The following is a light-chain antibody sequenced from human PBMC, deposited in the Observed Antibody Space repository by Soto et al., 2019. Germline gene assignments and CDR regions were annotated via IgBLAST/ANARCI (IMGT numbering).Light chain of an antibody. CDR3: QKYSSAPH. Sequence: DIQMTQSPSSLSASVGDRVTITCRASQGISNYLAWYQQKPGKVPKLLIYAAFVSQSGVPSRFSGSGSGTDFTLTISSLQPEDVATHYCQKYSSAPHFGPGTKVDIK. V-gene: IGKV1-27*01. CDR1: QGISNY. CDR2: AAF. J-gene: IGKJ3*01.